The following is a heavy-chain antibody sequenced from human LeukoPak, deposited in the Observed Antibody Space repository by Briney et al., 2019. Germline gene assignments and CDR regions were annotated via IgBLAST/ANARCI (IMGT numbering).Heavy chain of an antibody. J-gene: IGHJ4*02. CDR3: ARVGYTGTWYSSTPFDY. CDR2: IYSGGST. Sequence: PGGSLRLSCAVSGFTVSSNYMSWVRQAPGKGLEWVSLIYSGGSTYYADSVKGRFTISRDNSKNTLYLQMNSLRVEDTAVYYCARVGYTGTWYSSTPFDYWGQGTLVTVSS. D-gene: IGHD6-13*01. V-gene: IGHV3-66*01. CDR1: GFTVSSNY.